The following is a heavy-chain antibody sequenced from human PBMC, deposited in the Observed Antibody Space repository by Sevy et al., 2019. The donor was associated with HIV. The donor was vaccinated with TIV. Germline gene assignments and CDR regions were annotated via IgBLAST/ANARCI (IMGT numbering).Heavy chain of an antibody. CDR1: GFSFSGYS. D-gene: IGHD4-17*01. J-gene: IGHJ4*02. CDR2: IDTSSAYI. CDR3: ARDLPPSATTVAHFDC. V-gene: IGHV3-21*01. Sequence: GGSLRLSCAASGFSFSGYSFNWVRQAPGKGLEWVSSIDTSSAYIYYADSVKGRFTISRDNARNSLHLQMNSLRAEDTAVYYCARDLPPSATTVAHFDCWGQGTLVTVSS.